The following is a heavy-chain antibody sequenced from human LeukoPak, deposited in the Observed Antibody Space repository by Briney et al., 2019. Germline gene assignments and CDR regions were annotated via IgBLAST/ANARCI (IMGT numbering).Heavy chain of an antibody. CDR3: ARVDTSSGWCNFDY. V-gene: IGHV3-33*01. Sequence: PGGSLRLSCAASGFTFTLYGMHWVRQAPGKGLEWVAVIWYDGSYKFYADSVKGRFTISRDNSQNTLYLQMNTLRAEDTAVYYCARVDTSSGWCNFDYWGQGTLVTVSS. J-gene: IGHJ4*02. CDR2: IWYDGSYK. D-gene: IGHD6-19*01. CDR1: GFTFTLYG.